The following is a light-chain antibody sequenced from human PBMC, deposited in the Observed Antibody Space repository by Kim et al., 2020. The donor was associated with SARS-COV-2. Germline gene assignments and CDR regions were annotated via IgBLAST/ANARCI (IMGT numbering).Light chain of an antibody. CDR1: QSVSSP. Sequence: EIVLTQSPATLSLSPGQRATLSCRASQSVSSPLAWYQQKPGQAPRLLIYDASNRATGIPARFSGSGSGTDFTLTISSLEPEDFAVYYCQHRSNWIPKWTFGQGTKVDIK. CDR2: DAS. V-gene: IGKV3-11*01. J-gene: IGKJ1*01. CDR3: QHRSNWIPKWT.